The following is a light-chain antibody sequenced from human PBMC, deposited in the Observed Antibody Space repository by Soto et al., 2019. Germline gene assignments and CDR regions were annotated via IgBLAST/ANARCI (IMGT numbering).Light chain of an antibody. CDR1: QSIGSY. CDR2: DAS. V-gene: IGKV3-11*01. CDR3: QQYNNWPRT. J-gene: IGKJ1*01. Sequence: EIVLTQSPATLSLSLGERATLSCRASQSIGSYLAWYQHKLGQPPRLLIYDASNRATGIPVRFSGSGSGTEFTLTISSLQSEDFAVYYCQQYNNWPRTFGQGTKVDIK.